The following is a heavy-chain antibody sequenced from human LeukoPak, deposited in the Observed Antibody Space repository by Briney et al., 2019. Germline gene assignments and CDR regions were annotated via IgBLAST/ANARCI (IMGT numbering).Heavy chain of an antibody. Sequence: GASVKVSCKASGYTFTGYYMHWVRQAPGQGLEWMGRINPNSGGTNYAQKFQGRVTMTRDTSISTAYMELSRLRSDDTAVYYCARTYCSGWWGDYWGQGTPVTVSP. J-gene: IGHJ4*02. D-gene: IGHD6-19*01. CDR3: ARTYCSGWWGDY. CDR2: INPNSGGT. V-gene: IGHV1-2*06. CDR1: GYTFTGYY.